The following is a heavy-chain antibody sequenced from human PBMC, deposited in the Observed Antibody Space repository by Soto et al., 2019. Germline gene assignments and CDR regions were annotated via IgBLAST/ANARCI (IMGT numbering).Heavy chain of an antibody. Sequence: PSETLSLTCTVSVGSISSRGSYLSWILHHPGKGLEWIGYIYYSWSTPHNPSLKSRVLISVDTSKNHLSLKLSSVTAADTAVYYCARDIGGAFDIGGQGTMVT. D-gene: IGHD2-15*01. V-gene: IGHV4-31*03. CDR3: ARDIGGAFDI. J-gene: IGHJ3*02. CDR1: VGSISSRGSY. CDR2: IYYSWST.